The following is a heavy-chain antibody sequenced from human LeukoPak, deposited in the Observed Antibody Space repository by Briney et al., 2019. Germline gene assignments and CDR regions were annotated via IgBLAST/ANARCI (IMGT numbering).Heavy chain of an antibody. Sequence: GESLRLSCAASGFTFSSYAMSWVRRAPGKGLEWVSAISGSGGSTYYADSVKGRFTISRDNSKNTLYLQMNSLRAEDTAVYYCAKVDCSGGSCYLDYWGQGTLVTVSS. D-gene: IGHD2-15*01. CDR3: AKVDCSGGSCYLDY. J-gene: IGHJ4*02. CDR1: GFTFSSYA. CDR2: ISGSGGST. V-gene: IGHV3-23*01.